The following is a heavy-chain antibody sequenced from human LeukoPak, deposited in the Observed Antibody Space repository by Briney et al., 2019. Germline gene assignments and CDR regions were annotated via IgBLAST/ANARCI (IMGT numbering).Heavy chain of an antibody. Sequence: PGGSLRLSCAASGFTFCIYWMSWVRQAPGKGLEWGSHIKEDGSVKYYVDSVKCRFTISRDNAQNTLYLQMNRLRAEDKAVYYCAIFYGFMCASSDYWGHGTLVTVSS. J-gene: IGHJ4*01. V-gene: IGHV3-7*01. CDR1: GFTFCIYW. CDR2: IKEDGSVK. D-gene: IGHD3-3*01. CDR3: AIFYGFMCASSDY.